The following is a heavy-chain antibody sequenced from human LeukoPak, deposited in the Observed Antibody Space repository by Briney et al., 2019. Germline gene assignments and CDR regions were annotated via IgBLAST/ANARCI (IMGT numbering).Heavy chain of an antibody. V-gene: IGHV3-33*01. CDR3: ARDIAVSGNYFDY. Sequence: GGSLRLSCAASGFTFSNYGMHWVRQAPGKGLEWVAVIYSDGRTTYYADSVKGRFTISRDDSKSTLYLQMNSLRAEDTAVYYCARDIAVSGNYFDYWGQGTLVTVSS. CDR2: IYSDGRTT. D-gene: IGHD6-19*01. CDR1: GFTFSNYG. J-gene: IGHJ4*02.